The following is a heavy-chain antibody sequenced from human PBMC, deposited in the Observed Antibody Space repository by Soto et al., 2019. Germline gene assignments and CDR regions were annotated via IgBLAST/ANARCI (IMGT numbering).Heavy chain of an antibody. Sequence: EVQLVESGGDLVQPGGSLRLSCAASGFIFRRYWMHWVRQAPGKGLEWVSRITDNGRSTSYADSVKGRFTIFRDNAKNMVYLQMNSLRSEDTAVYYCVTLLQYAYAFDIWGQGTVVTVSS. D-gene: IGHD3-16*01. CDR2: ITDNGRST. V-gene: IGHV3-74*01. CDR1: GFIFRRYW. CDR3: VTLLQYAYAFDI. J-gene: IGHJ3*02.